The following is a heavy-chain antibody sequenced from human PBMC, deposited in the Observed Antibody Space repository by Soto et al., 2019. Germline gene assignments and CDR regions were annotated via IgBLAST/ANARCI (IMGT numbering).Heavy chain of an antibody. V-gene: IGHV3-21*06. J-gene: IGHJ3*01. CDR2: IGSRGSSYR. D-gene: IGHD3-16*01. CDR3: ARDLEGADGFDF. Sequence: EVQLVESGGDLVKPGGSLRLSCAVSGFTFNNYNMNWVRQAPGKGLEWVASIGSRGSSYRYYADPVKGRFTISRDIANNSLYLQMNSLRVDDTGLYYCARDLEGADGFDFWGQGTMVTVSS. CDR1: GFTFNNYN.